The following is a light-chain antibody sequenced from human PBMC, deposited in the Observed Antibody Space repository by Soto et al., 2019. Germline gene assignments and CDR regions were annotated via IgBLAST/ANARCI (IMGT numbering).Light chain of an antibody. J-gene: IGLJ2*01. V-gene: IGLV2-14*03. Sequence: QSVLTQPASVSGSPGQSITISCTGTSSDVGAYNYVSWYQPHPGKAPKLMICDVSNRPSGVSNRFSGSKSANTASLTISGLQAEDEADYYCSSYTTSSTVVFGGGTKLTVL. CDR1: SSDVGAYNY. CDR2: DVS. CDR3: SSYTTSSTVV.